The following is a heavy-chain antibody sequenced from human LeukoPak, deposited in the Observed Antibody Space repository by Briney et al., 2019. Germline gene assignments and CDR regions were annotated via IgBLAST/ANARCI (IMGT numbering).Heavy chain of an antibody. CDR3: ARGRRFYGLGVNWFDP. CDR2: ISSSGSTI. CDR1: GFTFSSYE. D-gene: IGHD3-10*01. J-gene: IGHJ5*02. V-gene: IGHV3-48*03. Sequence: PGGSLRLSCAASGFTFSSYEMNWVRQAPGKGLEWVSYISSSGSTIYYADSVKGRLTISRDSSENTLYLQMNTLGAEDTAVYYCARGRRFYGLGVNWFDPWGQGTLVTVSS.